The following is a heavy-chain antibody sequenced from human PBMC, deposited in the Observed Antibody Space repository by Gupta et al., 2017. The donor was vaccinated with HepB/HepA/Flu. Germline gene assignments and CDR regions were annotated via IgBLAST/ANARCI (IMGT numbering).Heavy chain of an antibody. CDR2: VKSEPSGGTT. Sequence: EVQVVESGGGLVETGGSLRLSCLASGFNFNPAWMSWVRQAPGKGLEWVARVKSEPSGGTTDYAAPVRGRFTISRDDSTSSVHLQMNSLKTEDTAVYYCVADMSAVGVGELDSWGQGTLVTVSS. J-gene: IGHJ4*02. V-gene: IGHV3-15*01. CDR1: GFNFNPAW. CDR3: VADMSAVGVGELDS. D-gene: IGHD2-21*01.